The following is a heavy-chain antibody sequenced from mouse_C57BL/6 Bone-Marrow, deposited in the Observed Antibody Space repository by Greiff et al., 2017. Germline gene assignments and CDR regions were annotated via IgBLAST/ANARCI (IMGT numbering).Heavy chain of an antibody. CDR1: GYSFTGYF. D-gene: IGHD2-4*01. V-gene: IGHV1-20*01. CDR2: INPYNGDT. CDR3: SRREYDYFAY. J-gene: IGHJ3*01. Sequence: EVQLQQSGPELVKPGASVKISCKASGYSFTGYFMNWVMQSHGKSLEWIGRINPYNGDTFYNQKFKGKATLTVDKSSSTAHMELRSLTSEDSAVYYCSRREYDYFAYWGQGTLVTVSA.